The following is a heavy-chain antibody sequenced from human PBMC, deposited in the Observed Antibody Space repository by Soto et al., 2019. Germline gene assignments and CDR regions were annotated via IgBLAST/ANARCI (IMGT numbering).Heavy chain of an antibody. CDR1: VVSFSGYY. CDR3: AGGYSYGTGEQQMVGEVY. J-gene: IGHJ4*02. D-gene: IGHD5-18*01. Sequence: PSETLSLTCAFYVVSFSGYYWSCIRHPPGKWLEWIGEINHSGSTNYNPSLKSRVTISVDTSKNQFSLKLSSVTAADTAVYYCAGGYSYGTGEQQMVGEVYLGQGTLVTGSS. V-gene: IGHV4-34*01. CDR2: INHSGST.